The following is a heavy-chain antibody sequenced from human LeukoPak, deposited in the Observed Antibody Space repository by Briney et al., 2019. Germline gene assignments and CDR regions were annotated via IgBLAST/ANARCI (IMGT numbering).Heavy chain of an antibody. Sequence: GGSLRLSCAASGFTFDDYAMHWVRQAPGKGLEWVSGISWNSGSIGYADSVKGRFTISRDNAKNSLYLQMNSLRAEDTAVYYCARELNWAPDYWGQGTLVTVSS. CDR3: ARELNWAPDY. CDR2: ISWNSGSI. J-gene: IGHJ4*02. CDR1: GFTFDDYA. V-gene: IGHV3-9*01. D-gene: IGHD1-1*01.